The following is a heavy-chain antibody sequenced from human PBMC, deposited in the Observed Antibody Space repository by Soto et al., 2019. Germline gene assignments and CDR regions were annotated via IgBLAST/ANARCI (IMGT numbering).Heavy chain of an antibody. CDR2: ISGSGGST. CDR1: GFTFSSYA. V-gene: IGHV3-23*01. CDR3: VKAFRRGVATPRGYYYGMDV. Sequence: GVLRLSCAASGFTFSSYAMSWVRQAPGKGLEWVSAISGSGGSTYYADSVKGRFTISRDNSKNTLYLQMNSLRAEDTAVYYCVKAFRRGVATPRGYYYGMDVWGQGTTVTVSS. J-gene: IGHJ6*02. D-gene: IGHD5-12*01.